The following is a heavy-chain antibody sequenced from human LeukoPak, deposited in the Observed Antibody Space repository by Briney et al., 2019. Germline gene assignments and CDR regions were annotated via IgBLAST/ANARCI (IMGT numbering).Heavy chain of an antibody. CDR3: ARAEGTFGDYDLNY. CDR1: GYTFTSYA. J-gene: IGHJ4*02. V-gene: IGHV1-3*01. Sequence: ASVNVSCKASGYTFTSYAMHWVRQAPGQRLEWMGWINAGKGNTKYSQKFQGRVTITRDTSASTAYMELSSLRSEDTAVYYCARAEGTFGDYDLNYWGQGTLVTVSS. CDR2: INAGKGNT. D-gene: IGHD4-17*01.